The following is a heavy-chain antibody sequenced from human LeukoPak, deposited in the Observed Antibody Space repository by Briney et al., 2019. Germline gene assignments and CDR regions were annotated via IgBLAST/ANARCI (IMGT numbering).Heavy chain of an antibody. CDR3: AREIGGILVFDY. CDR1: GYTFTAYF. Sequence: ASVKVSCKASGYTFTAYFMHWVRQAPGQGPEWMGWINPKSGGTNFALKFQGRVTMTRDTSISTAYMELRRLRSDDAAVYYCAREIGGILVFDYWGQGTLVTVSS. CDR2: INPKSGGT. V-gene: IGHV1-2*02. D-gene: IGHD5-18*01. J-gene: IGHJ4*02.